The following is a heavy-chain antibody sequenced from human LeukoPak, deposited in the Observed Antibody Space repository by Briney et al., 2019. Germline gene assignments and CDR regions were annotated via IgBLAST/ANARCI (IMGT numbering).Heavy chain of an antibody. Sequence: GSLRHSCVASGFIFTDHWMSWVSQAPGKGLEWVANIKEDESVKFYADSVRGRFTISRDNAKNSLYLQMNNLRVEDTAVYYCARAVDVADYWGRGTMVTVSS. V-gene: IGHV3-7*01. CDR2: IKEDESVK. J-gene: IGHJ4*02. D-gene: IGHD3-16*01. CDR3: ARAVDVADY. CDR1: GFIFTDHW.